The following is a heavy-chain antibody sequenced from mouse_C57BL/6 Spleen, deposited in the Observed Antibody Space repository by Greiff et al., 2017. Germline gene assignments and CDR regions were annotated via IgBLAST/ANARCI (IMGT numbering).Heavy chain of an antibody. V-gene: IGHV1-64*01. CDR3: ATYDYDGRSYAMDY. CDR1: GYTFTSYW. D-gene: IGHD2-4*01. Sequence: QVQLKQPGAELVKPGASVKLSCKASGYTFTSYWMHWVKQRPGQGLEWIGMIHPNSGSTNYNEKFKSKATLTVDKSSSTAYMQLSSLTSEDSAVYYCATYDYDGRSYAMDYWGQGTSVTVSS. J-gene: IGHJ4*01. CDR2: IHPNSGST.